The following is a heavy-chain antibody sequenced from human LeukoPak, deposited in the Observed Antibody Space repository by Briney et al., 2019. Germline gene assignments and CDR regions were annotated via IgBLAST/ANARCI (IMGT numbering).Heavy chain of an antibody. CDR1: GGSFSGYY. CDR2: INHSGST. CDR3: ARGLRVKTMVRGAKNMDV. Sequence: SETLSLTCAVYGGSFSGYYWSWIRQPPGKGLEWIGEINHSGSTNYNPSLKSRVTISVDTSKNQFSLKLSSVTAADTAVYYCARGLRVKTMVRGAKNMDVWGKGTTVIVSS. D-gene: IGHD3-10*01. V-gene: IGHV4-34*01. J-gene: IGHJ6*03.